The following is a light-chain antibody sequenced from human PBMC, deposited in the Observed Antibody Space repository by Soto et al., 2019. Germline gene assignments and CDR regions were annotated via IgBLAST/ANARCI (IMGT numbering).Light chain of an antibody. CDR2: GNS. J-gene: IGLJ1*01. Sequence: QSALTQAPSVSGAPGERVTISRTGGSSNIGAGYDVHWYQQLPGTAPKLLIYGNSNRPSGVPDRFSGSKSGTSASLAITGLQAEDEADYYCQSYDSSLSGSYVFGTGTKVTVL. V-gene: IGLV1-40*01. CDR1: SSNIGAGYD. CDR3: QSYDSSLSGSYV.